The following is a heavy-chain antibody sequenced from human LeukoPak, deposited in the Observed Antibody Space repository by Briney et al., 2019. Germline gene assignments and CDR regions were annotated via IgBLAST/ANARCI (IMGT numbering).Heavy chain of an antibody. J-gene: IGHJ6*03. CDR2: IKHDGSED. V-gene: IGHV3-7*01. Sequence: GGSLRLSCAASGFTFSNYWMTWVRQAPGKGLEWVANIKHDGSEDYYLDSVKGRFTISRDNAKNSLYLQMNSLRAEDTAVYYCAREGLTMVRGVIIYYYYMDVWGKGTTVTISS. CDR3: AREGLTMVRGVIIYYYYMDV. CDR1: GFTFSNYW. D-gene: IGHD3-10*01.